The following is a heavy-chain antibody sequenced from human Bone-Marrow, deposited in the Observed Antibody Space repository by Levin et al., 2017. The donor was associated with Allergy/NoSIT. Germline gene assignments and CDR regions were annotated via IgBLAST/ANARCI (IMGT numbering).Heavy chain of an antibody. D-gene: IGHD2/OR15-2a*01. CDR3: ARDDSTASISFDS. J-gene: IGHJ4*02. CDR1: GFIFSRFA. V-gene: IGHV3-30*04. Sequence: GGSLRLSCAASGFIFSRFAMHWVRQAPGKGLEGVAIIFYDGSKDFYAASVKGRSTVSRNNSKNTLYLEMNSLRDDASAVYYCARDDSTASISFDSWGQGTLVTVSS. CDR2: IFYDGSKD.